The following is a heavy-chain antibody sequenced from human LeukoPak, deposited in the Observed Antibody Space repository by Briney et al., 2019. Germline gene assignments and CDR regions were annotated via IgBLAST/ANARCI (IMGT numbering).Heavy chain of an antibody. Sequence: GASVKVSCKASGYTFTSYGISWVRQAPGQGLEWMGWISAYNGNTNYAQKLQGRVTMTTDTSTSTAYMELRSLRSDDTAVYYCATGNYDFWSGYYLDYWGQGTLVTVSS. CDR1: GYTFTSYG. J-gene: IGHJ4*02. D-gene: IGHD3-3*01. V-gene: IGHV1-18*01. CDR2: ISAYNGNT. CDR3: ATGNYDFWSGYYLDY.